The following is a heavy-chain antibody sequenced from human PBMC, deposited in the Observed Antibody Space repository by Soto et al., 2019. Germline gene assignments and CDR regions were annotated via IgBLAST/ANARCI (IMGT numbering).Heavy chain of an antibody. J-gene: IGHJ3*02. D-gene: IGHD3-10*01. V-gene: IGHV3-33*01. CDR1: GFTFSSYG. CDR3: AGDGDFNSEDAFDI. CDR2: IWYDGSNK. Sequence: QVQLVESGGGVVQPGRSLRLSCAASGFTFSSYGMHWVRQAPGKGLEWVAVIWYDGSNKHYADSVKGRFTISRDNSKNTLYRQMNSLRAEDTDVYYCAGDGDFNSEDAFDIWCQGAMVTVSS.